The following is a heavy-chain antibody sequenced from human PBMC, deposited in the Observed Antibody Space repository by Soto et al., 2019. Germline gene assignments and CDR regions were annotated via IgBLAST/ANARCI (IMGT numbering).Heavy chain of an antibody. V-gene: IGHV4-4*07. J-gene: IGHJ4*02. D-gene: IGHD2-8*02. Sequence: PSETLSLTCTVSGASITGSSYWSWIRQPAGKGLEWIGRLSLSGTTNYNPSLRSRVTMSADVSKNQFSLRLTSVTAADTALYYCARGITPPGAPAWYYFDSWGQGTLVTVSS. CDR2: LSLSGTT. CDR1: GASITGSSY. CDR3: ARGITPPGAPAWYYFDS.